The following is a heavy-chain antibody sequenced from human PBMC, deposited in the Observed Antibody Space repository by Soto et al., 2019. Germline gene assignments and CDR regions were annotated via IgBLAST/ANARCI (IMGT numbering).Heavy chain of an antibody. Sequence: QVQLVESGGGVVQPGRSLRLSCAASGFTFSSYAMHWVRQAPGKGLEWVAVISYDGSNKYYADSVKGRFTISRDNSKNTLYLQMNSLRAEDTAVYYCAREMGGNAPARNFDYWGQGTLVTVSS. CDR3: AREMGGNAPARNFDY. D-gene: IGHD2-15*01. CDR2: ISYDGSNK. J-gene: IGHJ4*02. V-gene: IGHV3-30-3*01. CDR1: GFTFSSYA.